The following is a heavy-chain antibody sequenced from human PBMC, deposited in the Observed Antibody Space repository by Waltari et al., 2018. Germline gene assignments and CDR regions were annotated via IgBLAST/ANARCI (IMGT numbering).Heavy chain of an antibody. Sequence: EVQLFESGGGLVQPGGSLRLSCAASGFTFGSNPMTRVRQAPGKGLEWVLSIGGRGISTLYTDSVKGRCTISRDNSKNMLHLQLNSLRAADTAVYYCVRDGSSIANSRSDNWFDHWGQGTLVTVSS. J-gene: IGHJ5*02. V-gene: IGHV3-23*01. D-gene: IGHD6-19*01. CDR3: VRDGSSIANSRSDNWFDH. CDR2: IGGRGIST. CDR1: GFTFGSNP.